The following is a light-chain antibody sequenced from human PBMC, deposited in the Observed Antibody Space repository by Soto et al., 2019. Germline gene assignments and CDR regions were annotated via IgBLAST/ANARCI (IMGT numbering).Light chain of an antibody. CDR3: SSYTSSRLRV. CDR1: SSDVGGYNY. Sequence: QSALTQPASVSGSPGQSITISCTGTSSDVGGYNYVSWYQQHPGKAPKLMIYDVSNRPSGVSNRFSGSKSGKTASLTISGPQAEDEDDYCCSSYTSSRLRVFGTGTKVTVL. CDR2: DVS. J-gene: IGLJ1*01. V-gene: IGLV2-14*01.